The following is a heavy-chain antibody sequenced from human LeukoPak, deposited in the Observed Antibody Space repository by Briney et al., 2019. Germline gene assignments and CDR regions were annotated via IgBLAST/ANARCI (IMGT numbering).Heavy chain of an antibody. CDR3: ATIAARGSVFDY. J-gene: IGHJ4*02. V-gene: IGHV1-2*02. D-gene: IGHD6-6*01. CDR1: GYTFTGYY. CDR2: INPNSGGT. Sequence: ASVKVSCKASGYTFTGYYMHWVRQAPGQGLEWMGWINPNSGGTNYAQKFQGGVTMTRDTSISTAYMELSRLRSDDTAVYYCATIAARGSVFDYWGQGTLVTVSS.